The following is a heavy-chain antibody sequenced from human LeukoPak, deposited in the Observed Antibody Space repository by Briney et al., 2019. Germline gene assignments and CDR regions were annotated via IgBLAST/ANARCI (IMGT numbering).Heavy chain of an antibody. Sequence: GGSLRLSCVASGFPFSSYRMHWVRQAPGEGLEWVAFISYDGSSIYYADSVKGRFTISRDNSKSTLFLQMNSPRAEDTAVYYCAREIWGSSFDSWGQGTLVTVSS. CDR2: ISYDGSSI. J-gene: IGHJ4*02. D-gene: IGHD3-16*01. CDR3: AREIWGSSFDS. CDR1: GFPFSSYR. V-gene: IGHV3-30-3*01.